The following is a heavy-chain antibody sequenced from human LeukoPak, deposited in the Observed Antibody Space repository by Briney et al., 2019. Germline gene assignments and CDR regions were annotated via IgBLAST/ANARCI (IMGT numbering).Heavy chain of an antibody. V-gene: IGHV1-8*03. J-gene: IGHJ3*02. D-gene: IGHD3-16*02. CDR1: GYTFTSYD. CDR3: ARAYYDYVWGSYRLMAFDI. CDR2: MDPNSSNT. Sequence: ASVKVSCKASGYTFTSYDINWERQATGQGLEWMGWMDPNSSNTGYAQKFQGRVTITRNTPISTAYMELSSLRSEDTAVYYCARAYYDYVWGSYRLMAFDIWGQGTMVTVSS.